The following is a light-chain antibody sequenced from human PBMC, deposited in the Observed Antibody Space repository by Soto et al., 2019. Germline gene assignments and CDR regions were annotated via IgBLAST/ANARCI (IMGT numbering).Light chain of an antibody. CDR3: QQYGSSPPVT. J-gene: IGKJ5*01. CDR1: QSVSSSY. Sequence: EIVLTQSPGTLSLSPGERATLSCRASQSVSSSYLAWYQQKPGQAPRLLIYGASGRATVIPDRFSGSGSGTDFTLNISRLEPEDFAVYYYQQYGSSPPVTFGQGTRLEIK. CDR2: GAS. V-gene: IGKV3-20*01.